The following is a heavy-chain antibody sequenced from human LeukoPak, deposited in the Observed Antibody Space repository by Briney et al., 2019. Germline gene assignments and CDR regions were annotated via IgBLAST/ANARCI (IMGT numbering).Heavy chain of an antibody. D-gene: IGHD1-26*01. CDR1: GFTFSSYG. V-gene: IGHV3-30*02. CDR2: TRFDGSTK. CDR3: GKDDGDYYGEAFDI. J-gene: IGHJ3*02. Sequence: GGSLRLSCAASGFTFSSYGMHWVRQAPGKGLEWVAFTRFDGSTKYYADSVKGRFTISRDTYKNTLSLQMNSLRPEETAIYSCGKDDGDYYGEAFDIWGQGTMVAVSS.